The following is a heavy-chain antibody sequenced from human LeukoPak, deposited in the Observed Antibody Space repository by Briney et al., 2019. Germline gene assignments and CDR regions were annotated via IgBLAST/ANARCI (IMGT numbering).Heavy chain of an antibody. Sequence: PSETLSLTCTVSGGSISTNNYYWGWIRQPPGKGLEWIGHIYYDGCTYYNPSLKSRVTMSVDTSKNQCSLKLSSVTAADTAVYYCARHRGSSSEFDPWGLGTLVTIS. CDR3: ARHRGSSSEFDP. CDR2: IYYDGCT. CDR1: GGSISTNNYY. J-gene: IGHJ5*02. D-gene: IGHD6-6*01. V-gene: IGHV4-39*01.